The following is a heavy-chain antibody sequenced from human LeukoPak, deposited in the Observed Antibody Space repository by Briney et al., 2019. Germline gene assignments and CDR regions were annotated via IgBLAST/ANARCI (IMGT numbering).Heavy chain of an antibody. V-gene: IGHV3-23*01. CDR2: ITITDGGA. CDR3: AKDAQRGFDYSNSLEY. J-gene: IGHJ4*02. D-gene: IGHD4-11*01. Sequence: GGSLRLSCEASGFLFRAYAMSWVRQAPGKGLEWLSTITITDGGAYYIDSVKGRFTMSRDNFQNTVYLQMNSLRAEDTAVYYCAKDAQRGFDYSNSLEYWGQGTLVTVSS. CDR1: GFLFRAYA.